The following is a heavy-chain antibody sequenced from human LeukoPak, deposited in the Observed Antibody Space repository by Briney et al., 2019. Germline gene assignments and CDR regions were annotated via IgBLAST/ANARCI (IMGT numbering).Heavy chain of an antibody. V-gene: IGHV3-30*18. Sequence: GRSLRLSCAASGFTFSSYGMHWVRQAPGKGLEWVAVISYDGSNKYYADSVKGRFTISRDNSKNTLYLQMNSLRAEDTAVYYCAKALSGYDRGGYYYYYYGMDVWGQGTTVTVSS. CDR1: GFTFSSYG. CDR2: ISYDGSNK. D-gene: IGHD5-12*01. CDR3: AKALSGYDRGGYYYYYYGMDV. J-gene: IGHJ6*02.